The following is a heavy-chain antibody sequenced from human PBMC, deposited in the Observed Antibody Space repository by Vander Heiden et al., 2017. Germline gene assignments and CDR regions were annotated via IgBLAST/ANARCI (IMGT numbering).Heavy chain of an antibody. J-gene: IGHJ4*02. Sequence: QVQLVQSGAEVKKPGSSVKVSCKASGGTFSSYAISWVRQAPGQGLEWMGGIIPSFGTANYAKKFQGRVTITADESTSTAYRELSSLRSEETAVYDCARGDYYDSSGDYAGFFDYWGQGTMVTVSS. CDR1: GGTFSSYA. D-gene: IGHD3-22*01. V-gene: IGHV1-69*01. CDR3: ARGDYYDSSGDYAGFFDY. CDR2: IIPSFGTA.